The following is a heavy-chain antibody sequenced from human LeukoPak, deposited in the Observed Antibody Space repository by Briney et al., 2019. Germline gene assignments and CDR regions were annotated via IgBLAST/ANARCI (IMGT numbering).Heavy chain of an antibody. Sequence: SETLSLTCTVSGGSISSYYWSWIRQPPGKGLEWIGYIYYSGSTNYNPSLKSRVTISVDTSKNQFSLKLSSVTAADTAVYYCARSTIFGVVINWYFDLWGRGTLVTVSS. CDR2: IYYSGST. CDR3: ARSTIFGVVINWYFDL. J-gene: IGHJ2*01. V-gene: IGHV4-59*08. CDR1: GGSISSYY. D-gene: IGHD3-3*01.